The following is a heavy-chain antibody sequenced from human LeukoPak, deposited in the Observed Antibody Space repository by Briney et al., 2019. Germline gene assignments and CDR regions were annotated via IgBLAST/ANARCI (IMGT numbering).Heavy chain of an antibody. J-gene: IGHJ5*02. Sequence: ASVKVSCKASGYTFSGYYMRWVRQAPGQGLEWMGRINPNSGGTNYAQKFQGRVTMTRDTSISTAYMELSSLSSDDTAVYYCARGTLGYCSSPWGQGTLVTVSS. D-gene: IGHD2-2*01. V-gene: IGHV1-2*02. CDR3: ARGTLGYCSSP. CDR2: INPNSGGT. CDR1: GYTFSGYY.